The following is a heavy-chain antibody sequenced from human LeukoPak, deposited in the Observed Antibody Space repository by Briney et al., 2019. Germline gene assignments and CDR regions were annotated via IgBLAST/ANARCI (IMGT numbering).Heavy chain of an antibody. V-gene: IGHV4-59*01. J-gene: IGHJ6*02. CDR3: ARHYGGYVSYGLDV. D-gene: IGHD5-12*01. Sequence: PSETLSLTCTVSGGSMSSYYWSWIRQPPGKGLEWIGYIYYSGTTNYSPSLKSRVTISIDTSKNQFSLKLSSVAAADTAVYYCARHYGGYVSYGLDVWGQGTAVIVSS. CDR2: IYYSGTT. CDR1: GGSMSSYY.